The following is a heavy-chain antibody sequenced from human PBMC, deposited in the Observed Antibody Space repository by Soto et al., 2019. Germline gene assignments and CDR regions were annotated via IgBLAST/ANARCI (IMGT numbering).Heavy chain of an antibody. V-gene: IGHV3-53*01. J-gene: IGHJ4*02. CDR2: IYSSGST. D-gene: IGHD1-20*01. Sequence: EVQLVESGGGLIQPGGSLRLSCAASGFSVSNNYMSWVRQAPGRGLEWVSVIYSSGSTYYVDSVKGRFTISRDDSKNTLYLQMNSLRAEDTAVYYCARGITGTTFDYWGQGTLVTVSS. CDR3: ARGITGTTFDY. CDR1: GFSVSNNY.